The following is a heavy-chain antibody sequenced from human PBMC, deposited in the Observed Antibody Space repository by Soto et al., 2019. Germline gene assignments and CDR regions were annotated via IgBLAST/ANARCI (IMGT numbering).Heavy chain of an antibody. Sequence: ALVKVSCKASGYTFTSYGISWVRQAPGQGLEWMGWISAYNGNTNYAQKLQGRVTMTTDTSTSTAYMELRSLRSDDTAVYYCARSGYCSGGSCSADFDYWGQGTLVTVSS. V-gene: IGHV1-18*01. CDR1: GYTFTSYG. J-gene: IGHJ4*02. CDR2: ISAYNGNT. D-gene: IGHD2-15*01. CDR3: ARSGYCSGGSCSADFDY.